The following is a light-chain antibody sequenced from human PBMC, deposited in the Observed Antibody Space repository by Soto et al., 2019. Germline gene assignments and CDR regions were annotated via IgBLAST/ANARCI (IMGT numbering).Light chain of an antibody. CDR1: QSVSSIY. CDR3: QHYGGSPT. Sequence: EFVLTQSPGTLSLSPGERATLSCRASQSVSSIYLAWYQQKPGQAPRLLIYGASSRATGIPDRFSGSGSGTDFALTISRLEPEDLAVYYCQHYGGSPTFGGGTKVEIK. V-gene: IGKV3-20*01. CDR2: GAS. J-gene: IGKJ4*01.